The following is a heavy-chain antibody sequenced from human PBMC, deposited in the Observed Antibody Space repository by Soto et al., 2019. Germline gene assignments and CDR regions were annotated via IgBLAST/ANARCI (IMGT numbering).Heavy chain of an antibody. V-gene: IGHV3-23*01. CDR1: GCTLRDDA. CDR2: ISDGDGDT. J-gene: IGHJ4*02. CDR3: AKGRTYFDF. Sequence: EVVLLQSGGDLVQPGGSLRLSCAACGCTLRDDAMTWVRQAPGKGLEWVSDISDGDGDTHYADSVRGRFVISRDNSKNTLFLEMNSLRAEDAAVYYCAKGRTYFDFWGQGSLVTLYS.